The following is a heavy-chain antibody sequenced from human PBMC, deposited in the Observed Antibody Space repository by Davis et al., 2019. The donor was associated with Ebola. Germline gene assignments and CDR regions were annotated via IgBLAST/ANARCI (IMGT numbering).Heavy chain of an antibody. Sequence: ASVKVSCKASGYTFTNYYLQWVRQAPGQGLEWMGIINPNGGSTIYAQKFQGRVTMTRDTSTSTVYMELSSLRSDDTAVYYCARDLTMPDSWGQGTLVTVSS. CDR2: INPNGGST. CDR3: ARDLTMPDS. CDR1: GYTFTNYY. J-gene: IGHJ4*02. V-gene: IGHV1-46*01. D-gene: IGHD4/OR15-4a*01.